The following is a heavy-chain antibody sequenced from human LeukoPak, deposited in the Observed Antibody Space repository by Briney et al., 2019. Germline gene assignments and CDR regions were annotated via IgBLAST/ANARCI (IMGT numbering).Heavy chain of an antibody. CDR1: GGSFSGYY. D-gene: IGHD3-10*01. V-gene: IGHV4-34*01. J-gene: IGHJ4*02. Sequence: SETLSPTCAVYGGSFSGYYWSWIRQPPGKGLEWIGEINHSGSTNYNPSLKSRVTISVDTSKNQFSLKLSSVTAADTAVYYCAGWYYGSGLDYWGQGTLVTVSS. CDR2: INHSGST. CDR3: AGWYYGSGLDY.